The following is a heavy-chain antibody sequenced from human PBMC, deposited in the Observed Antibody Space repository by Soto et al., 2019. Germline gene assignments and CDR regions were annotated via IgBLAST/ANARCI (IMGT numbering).Heavy chain of an antibody. Sequence: QVQLVESGGGVVQPGRSLRLSCAASRFTFSDYGMHWVRQAPGKGLEWVAVISYDGFNKYYADSVKGRFTISRDNSKNTLFLQMNSLRAEDTAVYYCAKDPIVGVTIGWFDFWGQGTPVIVSS. CDR2: ISYDGFNK. CDR1: RFTFSDYG. CDR3: AKDPIVGVTIGWFDF. D-gene: IGHD1-26*01. J-gene: IGHJ5*01. V-gene: IGHV3-30*18.